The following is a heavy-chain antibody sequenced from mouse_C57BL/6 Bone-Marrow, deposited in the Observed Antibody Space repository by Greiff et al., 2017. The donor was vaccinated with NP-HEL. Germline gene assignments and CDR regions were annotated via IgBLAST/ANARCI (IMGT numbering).Heavy chain of an antibody. V-gene: IGHV1-82*01. J-gene: IGHJ3*01. CDR2: ISPGAGDT. Sequence: QVQLQQSGPELVKPGASVKISCKASGYAFSSSWMNWVKQRPGKGLAWIGRISPGAGDTNYNGKLKGKATQTADKSYSTAYMHLRSLTSEDSAVYFCGYGYYFADWGQGALVSVSA. D-gene: IGHD2-3*01. CDR1: GYAFSSSW. CDR3: GYGYYFAD.